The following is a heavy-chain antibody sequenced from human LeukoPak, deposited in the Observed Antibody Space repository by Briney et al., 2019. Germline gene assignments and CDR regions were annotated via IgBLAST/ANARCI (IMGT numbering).Heavy chain of an antibody. V-gene: IGHV1-2*02. CDR3: TRGGAAGATPPGGV. CDR2: INPNSGGT. D-gene: IGHD1-26*01. CDR1: GYTFTGYY. J-gene: IGHJ4*02. Sequence: ASVKVSCEASGYTFTGYYIHWVRQAPGQGLEWMGSINPNSGGTNYAQNFQGRVIMARDTSINTAYMEVSRLRSDDTAVYYCTRGGAAGATPPGGVWGQGALVTVSS.